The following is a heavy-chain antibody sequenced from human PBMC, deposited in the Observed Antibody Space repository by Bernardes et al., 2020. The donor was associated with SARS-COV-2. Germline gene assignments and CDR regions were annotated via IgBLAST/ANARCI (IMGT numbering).Heavy chain of an antibody. V-gene: IGHV1-2*04. D-gene: IGHD3-22*01. J-gene: IGHJ5*02. CDR2: INPNSGGT. Sequence: ASVKVSCKASGYTFTGYYMHWVRQAPGQGLEWMGWINPNSGGTNYAQKFQGWVTMTRDTSISTAYMELSRLRSDDTAVYYCARGLYDSSGSPVFSWFDPWGQGTLVTVSS. CDR1: GYTFTGYY. CDR3: ARGLYDSSGSPVFSWFDP.